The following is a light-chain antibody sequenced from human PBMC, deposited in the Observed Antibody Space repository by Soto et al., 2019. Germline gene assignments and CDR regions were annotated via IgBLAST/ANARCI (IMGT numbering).Light chain of an antibody. Sequence: IQITQSPATLSASVGDRVTITCRASQSISSWLAWYQQKPGKAPKLLIYKASSLESGVPSRFSGSGSGTEFTLTISSLQPDDFATYYCQQYNSYVTFGQGTKVDIK. J-gene: IGKJ1*01. CDR3: QQYNSYVT. CDR2: KAS. V-gene: IGKV1-5*03. CDR1: QSISSW.